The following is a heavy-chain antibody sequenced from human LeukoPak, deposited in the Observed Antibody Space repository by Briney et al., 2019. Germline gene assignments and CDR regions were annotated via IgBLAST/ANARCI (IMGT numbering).Heavy chain of an antibody. Sequence: PGGSLRLSCAASGFTFSSYAMSWVRQVPGKGLEWVSVISGSGDNTYYADSVKGRFTISRDNSKNTLYLQMNSLRAEDTAVYYCARDQVGALFDYWGQGTLVTVSS. CDR3: ARDQVGALFDY. CDR2: ISGSGDNT. D-gene: IGHD3-10*01. V-gene: IGHV3-23*01. J-gene: IGHJ4*02. CDR1: GFTFSSYA.